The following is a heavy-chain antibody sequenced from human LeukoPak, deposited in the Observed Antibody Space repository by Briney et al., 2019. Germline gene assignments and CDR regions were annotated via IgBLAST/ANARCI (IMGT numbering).Heavy chain of an antibody. J-gene: IGHJ4*02. CDR1: GGAFSSYA. D-gene: IGHD3-10*01. CDR2: IIPIFGTA. CDR3: ARGGDDSGTADY. V-gene: IGHV1-69*05. Sequence: ASVKVSCKASGGAFSSYAISWVRQAPGQGLEWMGRIIPIFGTANYAQKFQGRVTITTDESTSTAYMELSSLRSEDTAVYYCARGGDDSGTADYWGQGTLVIVSS.